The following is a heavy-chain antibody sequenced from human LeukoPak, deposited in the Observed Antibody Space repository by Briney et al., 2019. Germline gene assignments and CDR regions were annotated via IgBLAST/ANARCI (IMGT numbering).Heavy chain of an antibody. CDR1: GGTFSSYA. CDR3: ARGSGWSYYMDV. V-gene: IGHV1-69*13. D-gene: IGHD6-19*01. J-gene: IGHJ6*03. Sequence: SVKVSCKASGGTFSSYAVSWVRQAPGQGLEWMGGIIPIFGTANYAQKFQGRVTITADESTSTAYMELSSLRSEDTAVYYCARGSGWSYYMDVWGKGTTVTVSS. CDR2: IIPIFGTA.